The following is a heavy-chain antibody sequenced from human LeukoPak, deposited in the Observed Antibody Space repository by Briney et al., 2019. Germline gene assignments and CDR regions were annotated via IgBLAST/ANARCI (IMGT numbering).Heavy chain of an antibody. Sequence: PGGSLRLSCAVSGFTFRNYLMHWVRQAPGQGLVWVSRINQDESEAYADSVRGRFTVSRDNAKNMLYLHLSGLRAEDTAVYFCGRGGDGIDFWGQGTTVIVSS. CDR3: GRGGDGIDF. CDR2: INQDESEA. D-gene: IGHD5-24*01. J-gene: IGHJ3*01. CDR1: GFTFRNYL. V-gene: IGHV3-74*01.